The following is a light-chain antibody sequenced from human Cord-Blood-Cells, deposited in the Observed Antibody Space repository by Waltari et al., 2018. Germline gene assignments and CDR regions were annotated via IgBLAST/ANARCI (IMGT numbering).Light chain of an antibody. V-gene: IGLV2-14*01. CDR2: HIS. CDR1: SSDVGGYTY. Sequence: QSALTQPASVSGSPGQPITISCTGTSSDVGGYTYVSWYQQHPAKAPKLMFYHISNRPSGVSNRFSCSKSGNTASLTISWLQAADEADYYCSSYTSSSTVVFGGGTKLTVL. CDR3: SSYTSSSTVV. J-gene: IGLJ2*01.